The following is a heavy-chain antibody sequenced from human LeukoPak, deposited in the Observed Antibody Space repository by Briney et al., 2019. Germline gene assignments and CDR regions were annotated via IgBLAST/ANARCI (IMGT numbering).Heavy chain of an antibody. CDR3: ARLTADCSGGSCYFYFDY. V-gene: IGHV1-8*01. J-gene: IGHJ4*02. CDR1: GYTFTSYD. CDR2: MNPNSGNT. Sequence: ASVKVSCKASGYTFTSYDLNWVRQATGQGLEWMGWMNPNSGNTGYAQKFQGRVTMTRNTSISTAYMELSSLRSEDTAVYYCARLTADCSGGSCYFYFDYWGQGTLVTVSS. D-gene: IGHD2-15*01.